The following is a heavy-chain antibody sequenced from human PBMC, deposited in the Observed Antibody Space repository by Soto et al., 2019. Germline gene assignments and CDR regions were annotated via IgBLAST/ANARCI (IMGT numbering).Heavy chain of an antibody. CDR2: ISGSGGST. V-gene: IGHV3-30*04. J-gene: IGHJ2*01. Sequence: QVQLVESGGGVVQPGRSLRLSCAASGFTFSSYAMHWVRQAPGKGLEWVAVISGSGGSTYYADSVKGRFTISRDNSKNTLYLQMNSLRVEDTAVYSCAREPRHWYFDLWGRGTLVTASS. CDR1: GFTFSSYA. CDR3: AREPRHWYFDL.